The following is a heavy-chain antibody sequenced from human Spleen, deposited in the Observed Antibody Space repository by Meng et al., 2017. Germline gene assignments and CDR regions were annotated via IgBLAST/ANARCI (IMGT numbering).Heavy chain of an antibody. V-gene: IGHV4-39*01. Sequence: QPQLQESGPGLVKPSEALSRTCRVSGGSISTSGYYWGWIRQSPGKGLEWIGSIGHSGFTYYTPSLKSRVAVSLDTSKSQFSLMLTSVTAADTAVYYCVRSSAWVRTGFDPWGQGTLVTVSS. CDR3: VRSSAWVRTGFDP. D-gene: IGHD6-19*01. CDR2: IGHSGFT. J-gene: IGHJ5*02. CDR1: GGSISTSGYY.